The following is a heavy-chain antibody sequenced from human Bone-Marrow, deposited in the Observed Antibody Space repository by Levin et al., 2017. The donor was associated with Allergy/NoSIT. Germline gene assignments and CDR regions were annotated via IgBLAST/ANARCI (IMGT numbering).Heavy chain of an antibody. Sequence: SCAASGFTFSSYGMHWVRQAPGKGLEWVAVISYDGSNKYYADSVKGRFTISRDNSKNTLYLQMNSLRAEDTAVYYCANSLGYWGQGTLVTVSS. CDR3: ANSLGY. CDR1: GFTFSSYG. V-gene: IGHV3-30*18. CDR2: ISYDGSNK. J-gene: IGHJ4*02.